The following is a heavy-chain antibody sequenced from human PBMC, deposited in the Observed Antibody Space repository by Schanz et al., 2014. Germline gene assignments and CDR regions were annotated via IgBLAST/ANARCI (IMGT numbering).Heavy chain of an antibody. CDR1: GFIFSDHY. J-gene: IGHJ6*02. CDR3: ATSYRSSSYFYVMDV. Sequence: QVQLVESGGGLVKPGGSLRLSCVVSGFIFSDHYMSWIRQAPGKGLEWISYISSGSSTIHYADSVKGRFTISRDNAKNSLFLQMNSLRAEDTAIYYCATSYRSSSYFYVMDVWGQGTTVTVSS. D-gene: IGHD6-6*01. V-gene: IGHV3-11*01. CDR2: ISSGSSTI.